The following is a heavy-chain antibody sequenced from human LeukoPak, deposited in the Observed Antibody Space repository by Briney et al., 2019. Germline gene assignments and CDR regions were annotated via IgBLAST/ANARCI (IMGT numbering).Heavy chain of an antibody. V-gene: IGHV3-48*01. J-gene: IGHJ4*02. D-gene: IGHD3-22*01. Sequence: GGSLRLSCTASGFTFGDYVMSWVRQAPGKGLEWVSYISSSSSTIYYADSVKGRFTISRDNAKNSLYLQMNSLRAEDTAVYYCARDLSHDSSGYLFDYWGQGTLVTVSS. CDR1: GFTFGDYV. CDR3: ARDLSHDSSGYLFDY. CDR2: ISSSSSTI.